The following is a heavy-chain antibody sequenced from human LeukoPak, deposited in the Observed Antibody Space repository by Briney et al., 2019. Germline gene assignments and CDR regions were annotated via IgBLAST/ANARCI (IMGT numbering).Heavy chain of an antibody. CDR2: INPNSGGT. CDR1: GYTFTAYY. V-gene: IGHV1-2*02. D-gene: IGHD3-10*01. J-gene: IGHJ4*02. CDR3: ARDLHYYGSGSYYTLDY. Sequence: ASVKVSCKASGYTFTAYYMHWVRQAPGQGLEWIGWINPNSGGTNYAQKFQGRVTMTRDTSISTAYMELSRLRSDDTAVYYCARDLHYYGSGSYYTLDYWGQGTLVTVSS.